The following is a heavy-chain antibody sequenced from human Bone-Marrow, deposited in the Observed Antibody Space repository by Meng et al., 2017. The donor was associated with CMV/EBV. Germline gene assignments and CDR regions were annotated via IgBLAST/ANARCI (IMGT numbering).Heavy chain of an antibody. J-gene: IGHJ3*01. Sequence: ASVKVSCKPSGYTFTDYGISWVRQAPGQGLEWMGWISAYNGNTDYAQKVQGRVTMTTDTSTSTAYMELRSLRSDDTAVYYCARDCSSASCYFFPWGQGTMATVSS. CDR1: GYTFTDYG. D-gene: IGHD2-2*01. CDR3: ARDCSSASCYFFP. V-gene: IGHV1-18*01. CDR2: ISAYNGNT.